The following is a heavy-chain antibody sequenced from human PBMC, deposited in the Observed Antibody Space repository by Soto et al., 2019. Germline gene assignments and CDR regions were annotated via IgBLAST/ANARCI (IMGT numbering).Heavy chain of an antibody. V-gene: IGHV1-3*01. CDR1: GYSFTSYS. CDR2: TNAGNGNT. CDR3: ARDSKWDETRVGMDV. D-gene: IGHD1-26*01. J-gene: IGHJ6*04. Sequence: QVQLVQSGAEVKKPGASVKVSCKASGYSFTSYSIHWVRQAPGQSLEWMGWTNAGNGNTKYSQKFQGRVTITRDTSASTAYMELSSLRSEDTSVYYCARDSKWDETRVGMDVWGEGTTVTVSS.